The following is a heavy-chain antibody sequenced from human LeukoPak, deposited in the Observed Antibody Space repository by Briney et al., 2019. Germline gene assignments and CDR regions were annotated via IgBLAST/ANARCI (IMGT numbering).Heavy chain of an antibody. J-gene: IGHJ4*02. V-gene: IGHV4-34*01. CDR1: GGSFSGYY. CDR3: ARHGFWSGIDY. CDR2: INHSGST. D-gene: IGHD3-3*01. Sequence: SETLSLTCAVYGGSFSGYYWSWIRQPPGKGLEWIGEINHSGSTNYNPSLKSRVTISVDTSKNQFSLKLSSVTAADTAVYYCARHGFWSGIDYWGQGTLVTVSS.